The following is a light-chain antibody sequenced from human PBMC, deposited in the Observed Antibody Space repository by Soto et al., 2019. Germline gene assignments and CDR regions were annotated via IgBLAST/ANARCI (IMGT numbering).Light chain of an antibody. CDR1: QSVSSSY. CDR3: QQYGSSLYT. J-gene: IGKJ2*01. V-gene: IGKV3-20*01. CDR2: GAS. Sequence: ETVLTQSPGTLSLSPGERATLSCRASQSVSSSYLAGYQQKPGQAPRLRIYGASSRATGIPDRFSGSGSGTDFPLTISRLEPEEFAVSYCQQYGSSLYTFGQGTKLQIK.